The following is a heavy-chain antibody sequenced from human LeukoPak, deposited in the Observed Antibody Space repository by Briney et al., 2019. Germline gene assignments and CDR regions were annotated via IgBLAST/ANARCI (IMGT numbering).Heavy chain of an antibody. CDR2: INHSGST. CDR1: GGSFSGYY. J-gene: IGHJ6*03. CDR3: ARGLGYYYYYMDV. V-gene: IGHV4-34*01. Sequence: SETLSLTCAVYGGSFSGYYWSWIRQPPGKGLEWIGEINHSGSTNYNPSLKSRVTISVDTSKNQFSLKLSSVTAADTAVYYCARGLGYYYYYMDVWGKGTTVTVSS. D-gene: IGHD7-27*01.